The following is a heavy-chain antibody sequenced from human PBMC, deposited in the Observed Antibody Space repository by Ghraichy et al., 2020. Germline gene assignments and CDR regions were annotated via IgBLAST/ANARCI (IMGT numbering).Heavy chain of an antibody. Sequence: VSVIYSGGSTYYADSVKVRFTISRDTSKNTLYLQMNSLRAEDTAVYYCARDGISCYYVDAFDIWGQG. J-gene: IGHJ3*02. CDR2: IYSGGST. D-gene: IGHD3-22*01. V-gene: IGHV3-53*05. CDR3: ARDGISCYYVDAFDI.